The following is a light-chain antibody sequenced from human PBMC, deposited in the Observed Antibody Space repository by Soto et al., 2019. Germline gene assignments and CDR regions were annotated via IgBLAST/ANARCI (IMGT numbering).Light chain of an antibody. V-gene: IGKV1-9*01. CDR1: QGISRS. CDR3: QQIDSYPRT. J-gene: IGKJ1*01. CDR2: AAS. Sequence: SKLTQYPSSLSASVGDRVTITCRAGQGISRSLAWYQQKPGKAPNLLISAASTLQTGVPSRFSGSGSGTDFALTISSLQPEDFATYYCQQIDSYPRTFGQGTNVEIK.